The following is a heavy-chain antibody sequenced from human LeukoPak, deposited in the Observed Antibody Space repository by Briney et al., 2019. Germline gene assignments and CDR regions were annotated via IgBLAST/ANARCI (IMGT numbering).Heavy chain of an antibody. J-gene: IGHJ4*02. D-gene: IGHD3-22*01. V-gene: IGHV1-69*05. CDR3: AREDSSGYYLRDY. CDR1: GGTFSSYA. Sequence: PVKVSCKASGGTFSSYAISWVRQAPGQGLEWMGRIIPIFGTANYAQKFQGRVTITTDESTSTAYMELSSLRSEDTAVYYCAREDSSGYYLRDYWGQGTLVTVSS. CDR2: IIPIFGTA.